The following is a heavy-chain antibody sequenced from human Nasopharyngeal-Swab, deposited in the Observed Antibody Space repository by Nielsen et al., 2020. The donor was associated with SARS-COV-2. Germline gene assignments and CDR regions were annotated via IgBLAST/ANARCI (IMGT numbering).Heavy chain of an antibody. J-gene: IGHJ4*02. Sequence: ASVKVSCKASGYSLMSQAMHWVRQAPGQRLEWMGWITAANGNTEYSRKFHDRLTLSSDTSANPAYMDLSGLRSEDTALYYCVRDDGTSWLLDKWGPGTLVTVSA. D-gene: IGHD2-15*01. CDR3: VRDDGTSWLLDK. CDR1: GYSLMSQA. CDR2: ITAANGNT. V-gene: IGHV1-3*01.